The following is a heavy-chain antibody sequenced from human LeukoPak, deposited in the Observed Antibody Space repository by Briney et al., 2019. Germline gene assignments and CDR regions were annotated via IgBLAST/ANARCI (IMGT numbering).Heavy chain of an antibody. CDR2: FSGGGGGA. J-gene: IGHJ4*02. Sequence: GGSLRLSCAASGFTFSSYAMSWVRQAPGKGLEWVSAFSGGGGGAYYADSVKGRFTISRDNSKNTLYLQMDSLRAEDTAVYYCAIPSSGYRYFDYWGRGTLVTVSS. CDR3: AIPSSGYRYFDY. V-gene: IGHV3-23*01. CDR1: GFTFSSYA. D-gene: IGHD3-22*01.